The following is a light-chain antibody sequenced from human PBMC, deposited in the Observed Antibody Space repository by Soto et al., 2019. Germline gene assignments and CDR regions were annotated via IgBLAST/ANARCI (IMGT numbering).Light chain of an antibody. CDR1: QSISRRL. CDR2: GAS. Sequence: EIVLTQSPGTLSLSPGERATLSCRASQSISRRLLAWYQQKPGQAPRLLIYGASSRAIGIPDRFSGSGSGTDFTLTISRLEPEDFAVYYCQAGTFGQGTRLEI. V-gene: IGKV3-20*01. CDR3: QAGT. J-gene: IGKJ5*01.